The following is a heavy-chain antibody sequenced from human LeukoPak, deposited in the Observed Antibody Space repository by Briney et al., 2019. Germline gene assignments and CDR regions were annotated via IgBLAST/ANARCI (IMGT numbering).Heavy chain of an antibody. V-gene: IGHV4-39*01. J-gene: IGHJ4*02. CDR2: MYYSGNT. CDR3: ARRVRPDYSRFDY. Sequence: PSETLSLTCTVSGGSISSRSYYWGWIRQPPGKGLKWIGSMYYSGNTYYNPSLKSRVTISVDTSKNQFSLKLSSVTAADTAVYYCARRVRPDYSRFDYWGQGTLVTVSS. CDR1: GGSISSRSYY. D-gene: IGHD4/OR15-4a*01.